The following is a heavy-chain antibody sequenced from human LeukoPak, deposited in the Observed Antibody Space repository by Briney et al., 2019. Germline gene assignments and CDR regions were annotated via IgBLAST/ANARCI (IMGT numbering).Heavy chain of an antibody. CDR1: GVSLRNYY. CDR3: ASLLPVVAGTSYFPH. CDR2: IYYSRCN. J-gene: IGHJ1*01. D-gene: IGHD6-19*01. Sequence: PSETLSFTCTGSGVSLRNYYWNWIRQPPAKGLEWIGYIYYSRCNNSNRYLDSTLSISMPTSINQFSLKLKSVPAADTAVYFCASLLPVVAGTSYFPHWGQGTLVTVSS. V-gene: IGHV4-59*08.